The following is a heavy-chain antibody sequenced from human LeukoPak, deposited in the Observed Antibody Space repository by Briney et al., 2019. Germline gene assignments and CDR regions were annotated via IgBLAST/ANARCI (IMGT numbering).Heavy chain of an antibody. Sequence: ASVKVSCKASGYTFTGYYMHWVRQAPGQVLEWMGWINPNSGGTNYAQKFQGRVTMTRDTSISTAYMELSRLRSDDTAVYYCASSKLELRFAAFLWYFDYWGQGTLVTVSS. CDR2: INPNSGGT. CDR1: GYTFTGYY. V-gene: IGHV1-2*02. D-gene: IGHD1-26*01. CDR3: ASSKLELRFAAFLWYFDY. J-gene: IGHJ4*02.